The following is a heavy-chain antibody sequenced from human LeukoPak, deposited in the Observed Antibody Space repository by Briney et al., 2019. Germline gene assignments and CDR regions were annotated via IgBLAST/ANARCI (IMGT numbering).Heavy chain of an antibody. CDR2: INTHNGAT. Sequence: ASVKVSCKASGNTFAGYYVHWVRQAPGQGLEWMGWINTHNGATNYAQHFQGRVTMATDTAVTTAYMDLDGLISDDAAVYFCARGPIGGLRKGFDIWGQGTLVTVSS. D-gene: IGHD1-26*01. V-gene: IGHV1-2*02. CDR1: GNTFAGYY. CDR3: ARGPIGGLRKGFDI. J-gene: IGHJ4*02.